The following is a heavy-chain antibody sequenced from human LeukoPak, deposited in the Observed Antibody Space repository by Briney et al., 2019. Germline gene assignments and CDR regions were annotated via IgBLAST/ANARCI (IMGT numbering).Heavy chain of an antibody. D-gene: IGHD3-10*01. CDR1: GYTFTSYG. V-gene: IGHV1-18*04. Sequence: ASVKASCKASGYTFTSYGISWVRQAPGQGLEWMGWISAYNGNTNYAQKLQGRVTMTTDTSTSTAYMELRSLRSDDTAVYYCARGALWFGELLPLDYWGQGTLVTVSS. CDR3: ARGALWFGELLPLDY. CDR2: ISAYNGNT. J-gene: IGHJ4*02.